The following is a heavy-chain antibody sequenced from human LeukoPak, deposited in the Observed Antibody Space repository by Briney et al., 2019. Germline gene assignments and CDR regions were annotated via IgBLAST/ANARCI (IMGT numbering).Heavy chain of an antibody. V-gene: IGHV3-23*01. J-gene: IGHJ4*02. CDR2: ISGSGGNT. Sequence: GGSLRLSCAASGFTFSSYATSWVRQAPGKGLEWVSGISGSGGNTHYADSVRGRFTISRDNSRNTVYLEMNSLRAEDTAIYYCAKVSWANYFDYWGQGTLVTVSS. CDR3: AKVSWANYFDY. CDR1: GFTFSSYA. D-gene: IGHD6-13*01.